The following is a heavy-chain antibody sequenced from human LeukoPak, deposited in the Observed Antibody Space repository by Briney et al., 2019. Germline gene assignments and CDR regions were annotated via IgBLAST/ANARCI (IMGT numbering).Heavy chain of an antibody. CDR2: IIPIFGTA. Sequence: SVKVSCKASGGTFSSYAISWVRQAPGQGLEWMGGIIPIFGTANYAQKFQGRVTTTTDESTSTAYMELSSLRSEDTAVYYCARVFYDSSGYFDYWGQGTLVTVSS. CDR1: GGTFSSYA. D-gene: IGHD3-22*01. CDR3: ARVFYDSSGYFDY. J-gene: IGHJ4*02. V-gene: IGHV1-69*05.